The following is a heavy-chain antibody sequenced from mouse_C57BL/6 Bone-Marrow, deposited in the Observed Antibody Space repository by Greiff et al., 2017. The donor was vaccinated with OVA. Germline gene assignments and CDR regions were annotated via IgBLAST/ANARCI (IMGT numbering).Heavy chain of an antibody. CDR1: GYTFTSYG. J-gene: IGHJ2*01. D-gene: IGHD1-1*01. Sequence: VQLQQSGAELARPGASVKLSCKASGYTFTSYGISWVKQRTGQGLEWIGEIYPRSGNNYYNEKLKGKATLTADKSSSTAYMELRSLTSEDSAVYFCANYYGSSIDYWGQGTTLTVSS. CDR2: IYPRSGNN. V-gene: IGHV1-81*01. CDR3: ANYYGSSIDY.